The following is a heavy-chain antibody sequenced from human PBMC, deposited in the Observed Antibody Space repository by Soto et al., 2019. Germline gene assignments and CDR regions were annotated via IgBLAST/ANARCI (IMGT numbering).Heavy chain of an antibody. V-gene: IGHV4-61*01. Sequence: SETLSVTCIVSGGSVSSGSYYWSWIRQPPGKGLEWIGYIYYSGSTNYNPSLKSRVTISVDTSKNQFSLKLSSVTAADTAVYYCACVYSYGTSYFDYSCPAPLVTVSS. CDR1: GGSVSSGSYY. J-gene: IGHJ4*02. D-gene: IGHD5-18*01. CDR3: ACVYSYGTSYFDY. CDR2: IYYSGST.